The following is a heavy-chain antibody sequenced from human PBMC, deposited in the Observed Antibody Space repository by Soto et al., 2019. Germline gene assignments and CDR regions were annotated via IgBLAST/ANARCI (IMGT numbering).Heavy chain of an antibody. CDR1: GGSISGYY. CDR3: ARHGERTIRSLNWFDA. V-gene: IGHV4-59*08. D-gene: IGHD4-17*01. Sequence: SETLSLTCTVSGGSISGYYWSWFRQPPGKGLEWIGYIYYSGSTTYTPSLKSRVTIAVDTSKNQFSLKLSSVTAADTAMYYCARHGERTIRSLNWFDAWGKGTL. CDR2: IYYSGST. J-gene: IGHJ5*02.